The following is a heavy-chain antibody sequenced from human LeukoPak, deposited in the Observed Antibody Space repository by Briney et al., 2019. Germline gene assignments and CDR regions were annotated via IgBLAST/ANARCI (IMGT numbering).Heavy chain of an antibody. V-gene: IGHV1-2*02. Sequence: ASVKVSCKASGDTFTGYYMHWVRQAPGQGLEWMGWINPNSGGTNYAQKFQGRVTMTRDTSISTAYMELSRLRSDDTAVYYCARGIAVAGIINYWGQGTLVTVSS. CDR2: INPNSGGT. D-gene: IGHD6-19*01. J-gene: IGHJ4*02. CDR3: ARGIAVAGIINY. CDR1: GDTFTGYY.